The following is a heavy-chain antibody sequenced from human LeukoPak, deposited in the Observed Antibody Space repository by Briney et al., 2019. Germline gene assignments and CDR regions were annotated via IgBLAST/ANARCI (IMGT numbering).Heavy chain of an antibody. CDR1: GFTFSSYW. D-gene: IGHD5-12*01. J-gene: IGHJ6*03. Sequence: GGSLRLSCTASGFTFSSYWMDWVRQAPGKGLEWVASVKKDGSEKKYVDPVKGRFTISRDNAKNSLYLEMNSLRTEDTAVYYCTRGIVASVIYYYYMDVWGKGTTVTVSS. V-gene: IGHV3-7*01. CDR3: TRGIVASVIYYYYMDV. CDR2: VKKDGSEK.